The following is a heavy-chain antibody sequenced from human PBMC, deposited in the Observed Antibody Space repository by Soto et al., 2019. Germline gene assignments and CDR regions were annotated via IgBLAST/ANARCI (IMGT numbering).Heavy chain of an antibody. D-gene: IGHD4-17*01. V-gene: IGHV3-33*01. CDR1: GFTFSSYG. Sequence: PGGSLRLSCAASGFTFSSYGMHWVRQAPGKGLEWVAVIWYDGSNKYYADSVKGRFTISRDNSKNTLYLQMNSLRSDDTAVYYCARERNYGGNSVWFDPWGQGTLVTVSS. CDR3: ARERNYGGNSVWFDP. CDR2: IWYDGSNK. J-gene: IGHJ5*02.